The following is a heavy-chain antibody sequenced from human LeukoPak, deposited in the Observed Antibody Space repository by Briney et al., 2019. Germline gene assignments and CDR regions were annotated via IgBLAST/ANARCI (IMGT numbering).Heavy chain of an antibody. CDR3: ARQNSGYCSGGSCYSGPSHFDY. CDR2: IYSGGST. CDR1: GFTVSSNY. Sequence: GGSLRLSCAASGFTVSSNYMSWVRQAPGKGLEWVSVIYSGGSTYYADSVKGRFTISRDNSKNTLYLQMNSLSAEDTAVYYCARQNSGYCSGGSCYSGPSHFDYWGQGTLVTVSS. J-gene: IGHJ4*02. V-gene: IGHV3-53*01. D-gene: IGHD2-15*01.